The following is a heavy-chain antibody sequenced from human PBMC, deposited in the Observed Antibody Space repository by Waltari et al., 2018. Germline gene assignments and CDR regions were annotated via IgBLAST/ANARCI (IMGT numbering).Heavy chain of an antibody. CDR3: AKDRSDGRNQPLGLVDY. CDR2: FRSNGLGT. V-gene: IGHV3-23*01. D-gene: IGHD1-26*01. J-gene: IGHJ4*02. Sequence: EVLLLESGGGFVQPGGSLRLCCAVSGFTLSTCAMNWVRQAPGKGLEWVATFRSNGLGTYYADAVKGRFTISRDISKNTVYLEMNKLRAEDTAFYYCAKDRSDGRNQPLGLVDYWGQGALVIVSS. CDR1: GFTLSTCA.